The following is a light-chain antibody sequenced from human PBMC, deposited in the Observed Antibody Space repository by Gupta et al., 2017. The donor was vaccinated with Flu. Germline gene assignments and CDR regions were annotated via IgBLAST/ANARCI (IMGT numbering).Light chain of an antibody. V-gene: IGLV2-11*02. CDR1: SSDVGGSDD. Sequence: SSDVGGSDDVSWHQQHPAEAPKLMFYDVTRRPAVVPDLFSGSKAGNTASLTISVHHVEEEADYYCGSYAGIFTWMFGGGTKLTVL. CDR3: GSYAGIFTWM. CDR2: DVT. J-gene: IGLJ3*02.